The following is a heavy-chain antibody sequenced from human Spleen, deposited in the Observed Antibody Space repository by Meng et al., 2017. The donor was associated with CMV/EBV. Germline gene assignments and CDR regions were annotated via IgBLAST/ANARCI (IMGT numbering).Heavy chain of an antibody. CDR2: IYYSGNT. V-gene: IGHV4-61*01. CDR1: GGSVSSGSYY. Sequence: SETLSLTCTVSGGSVSSGSYYWSWIRQPPGKGLEWIGYIYYSGNTNYNPSLKSRVTISVDTSENQFSLKMRSVTAADTAVYYCASVWRGGGYDAFDIWGQGTMVTVSS. CDR3: ASVWRGGGYDAFDI. D-gene: IGHD3-16*01. J-gene: IGHJ3*02.